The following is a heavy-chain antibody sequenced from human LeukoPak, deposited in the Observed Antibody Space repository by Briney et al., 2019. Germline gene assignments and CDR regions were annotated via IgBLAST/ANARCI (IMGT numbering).Heavy chain of an antibody. V-gene: IGHV3-21*01. Sequence: GGSLRLSCAASGFTFSSYSMNWVRQAPGKGLEWVSSISSSSSYIYYADSVKGRFTISRDNAKNSLYLQMNSLSAEDTAVYYCARDGFDTIFGVVTPLDAFDIWGQGTMVTVSS. D-gene: IGHD3-3*01. CDR3: ARDGFDTIFGVVTPLDAFDI. CDR1: GFTFSSYS. CDR2: ISSSSSYI. J-gene: IGHJ3*02.